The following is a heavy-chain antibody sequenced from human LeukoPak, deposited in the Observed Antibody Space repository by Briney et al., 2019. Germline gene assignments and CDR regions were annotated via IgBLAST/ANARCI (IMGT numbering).Heavy chain of an antibody. D-gene: IGHD2-2*02. V-gene: IGHV3-23*01. CDR3: AKRRCSSTSCYNDY. CDR1: GFTFSSYA. J-gene: IGHJ4*02. Sequence: GGSLRLSCAASGFTFSSYAMSWVRQAPGKGLEWVSGISGSGGGTYYADSVKGRFAISRDNSKNTLSLQMNSLRAEDTAVYYCAKRRCSSTSCYNDYWGQGTLVTVSS. CDR2: ISGSGGGT.